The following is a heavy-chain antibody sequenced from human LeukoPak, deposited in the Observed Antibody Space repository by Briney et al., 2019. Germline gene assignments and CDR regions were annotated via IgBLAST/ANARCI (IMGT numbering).Heavy chain of an antibody. V-gene: IGHV3-53*05. J-gene: IGHJ4*02. CDR1: GFTVGSNY. CDR3: ARSPIAAAGTDPFDY. D-gene: IGHD6-13*01. CDR2: IYSGGST. Sequence: GGSLRLSCAASGFTVGSNYMSWVRQAPGKGLEWVSVIYSGGSTYYADSVKGRFTISRDNSKNTLYLQMNSLRAEDTAVYYCARSPIAAAGTDPFDYWGQGTLVTVSS.